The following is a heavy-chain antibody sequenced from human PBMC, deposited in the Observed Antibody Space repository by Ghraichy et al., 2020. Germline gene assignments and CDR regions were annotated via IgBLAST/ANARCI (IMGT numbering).Heavy chain of an antibody. Sequence: SETLSLTCTVSGGSISSYYWSWIRQPAGKGLEWIGCIYTSGTTKYNPSLKSRVTMSVDTSKNQLSLKLSSVTAADTAVYYCARDLIDCTNGVCPFDYWGQGTLVTVSS. CDR1: GGSISSYY. CDR3: ARDLIDCTNGVCPFDY. D-gene: IGHD2-8*01. V-gene: IGHV4-4*07. J-gene: IGHJ4*02. CDR2: IYTSGTT.